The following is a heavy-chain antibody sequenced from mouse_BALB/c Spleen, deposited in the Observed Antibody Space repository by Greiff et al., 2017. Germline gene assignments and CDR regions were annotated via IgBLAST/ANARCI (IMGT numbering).Heavy chain of an antibody. CDR3: ARGLRLRRGYAMDY. V-gene: IGHV1-9*01. Sequence: VKLMESGAELMKPGASVKISCKATGYTFSSYWIEWVKQRPGHGLEWIGEILPGSGSTNYNEKFKGKATFTADTSSNTAYMQLSSLTSEDSAVYYCARGLRLRRGYAMDYWGQGTSVTVSS. J-gene: IGHJ4*01. CDR1: GYTFSSYW. D-gene: IGHD1-2*01. CDR2: ILPGSGST.